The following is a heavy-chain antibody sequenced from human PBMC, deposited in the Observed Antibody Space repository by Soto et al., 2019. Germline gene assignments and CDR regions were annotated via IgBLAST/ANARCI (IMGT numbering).Heavy chain of an antibody. Sequence: SETLSLTCTVSGGSISSYYWSWIRQPPGKGLEWIGYIYYSGSTNYNPSLKSRVTISVDTSKNQFSLKLSSVTAADTAVYYCARDKGWFDPWGQGTLVTVSS. J-gene: IGHJ5*02. CDR2: IYYSGST. CDR1: GGSISSYY. V-gene: IGHV4-59*01. CDR3: ARDKGWFDP.